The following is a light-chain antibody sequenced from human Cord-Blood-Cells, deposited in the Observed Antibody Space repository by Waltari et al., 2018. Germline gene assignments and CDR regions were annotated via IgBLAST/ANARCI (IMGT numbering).Light chain of an antibody. CDR2: GAS. CDR3: QQYNNWPPT. Sequence: EIVMTQSPATLSVSPGVRATLSCRASQSVSSNLAWYQQKPGQAPSLLIYGASTRATGIPARFSGSGSGTEFTLTISSLQSEDFAVYYCQQYNNWPPTFGKGTKVEIK. J-gene: IGKJ1*01. CDR1: QSVSSN. V-gene: IGKV3-15*01.